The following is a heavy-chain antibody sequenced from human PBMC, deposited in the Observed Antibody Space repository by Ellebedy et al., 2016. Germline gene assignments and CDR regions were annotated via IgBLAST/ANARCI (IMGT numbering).Heavy chain of an antibody. J-gene: IGHJ4*02. D-gene: IGHD2-15*01. V-gene: IGHV3-7*03. CDR2: IKHDGSDK. Sequence: GESLKISXEASGFTFSSYWMTWVRQTPGKGLEWVAIIKHDGSDKYYVDSVKGRFIISRDNAKNSLFLQMNSLRAEDTAVYYCAGGFDYWGQGTLVTVSS. CDR3: AGGFDY. CDR1: GFTFSSYW.